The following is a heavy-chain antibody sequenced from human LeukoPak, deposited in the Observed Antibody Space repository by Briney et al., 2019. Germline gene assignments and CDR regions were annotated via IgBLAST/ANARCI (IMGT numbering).Heavy chain of an antibody. CDR1: GYTFTSYA. V-gene: IGHV7-4-1*02. CDR2: INTNTGNP. Sequence: ASVKVSCKASGYTFTSYAMNWVRQAPGQGLEWMGWINTNTGNPTYAQGFTGRFIFSLDTSVSTAYLQISSLKAEDTAVYYCAREPLSSSWSYYYYYGMDVWGQGTTVTVSS. D-gene: IGHD6-13*01. J-gene: IGHJ6*02. CDR3: AREPLSSSWSYYYYYGMDV.